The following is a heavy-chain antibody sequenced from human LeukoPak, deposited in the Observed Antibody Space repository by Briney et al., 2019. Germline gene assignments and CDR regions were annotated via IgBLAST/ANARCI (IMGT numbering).Heavy chain of an antibody. Sequence: GGSLRLSCAASGFTFDDFAMHWVRQAPGKGLEWVSLINWNGLSSYYSASVKGRFTISRDNSKNTLDLQMNSLRADDTAVYYCARGGDYGVKIDYWGQGILVTVSS. J-gene: IGHJ4*02. CDR1: GFTFDDFA. D-gene: IGHD4-17*01. CDR3: ARGGDYGVKIDY. CDR2: INWNGLSS. V-gene: IGHV3-43D*03.